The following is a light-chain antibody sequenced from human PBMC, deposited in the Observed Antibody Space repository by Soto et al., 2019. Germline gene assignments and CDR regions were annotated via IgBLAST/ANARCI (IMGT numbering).Light chain of an antibody. J-gene: IGKJ1*01. CDR1: PSISSC. CDR2: DAS. Sequence: RATVTCPASPSISSCVAWYQQKPGKAPKFLIYDASNLESGVPSMFSSGAAGTLFLITSSRLQQDDSATYYYQQYSTYWTFGQGTKVDIK. V-gene: IGKV1-5*01. CDR3: QQYSTYWT.